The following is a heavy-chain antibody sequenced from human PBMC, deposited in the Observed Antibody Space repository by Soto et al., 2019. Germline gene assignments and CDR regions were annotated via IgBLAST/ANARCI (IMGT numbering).Heavy chain of an antibody. D-gene: IGHD6-13*01. J-gene: IGHJ4*02. CDR2: IIPILGIA. CDR1: GGTFSSYT. Sequence: QVQLVQSGAEVKKPGSSVKVSCKASGGTFSSYTISWVRQAPGQGLEWMGRIIPILGIANYAQKFQGRVTITADKSTSTAYMELSSLRSEDTAVYYCARDSATISGCSSSLAYFDYWGQGTLVTVSS. CDR3: ARDSATISGCSSSLAYFDY. V-gene: IGHV1-69*08.